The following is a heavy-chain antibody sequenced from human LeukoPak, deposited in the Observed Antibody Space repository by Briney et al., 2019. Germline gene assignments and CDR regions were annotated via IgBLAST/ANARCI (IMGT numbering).Heavy chain of an antibody. V-gene: IGHV4-39*07. J-gene: IGHJ5*02. D-gene: IGHD4-11*01. Sequence: SETLSLTCTVSGGSISSSSYYWGWIRQPPGKGLEWIGSIYYSGSTYYNPSLKSRVTISVDTSKNQFSLKLSSVTAADTAVYYCARGPLYSKDPTPWGQGTLVTVSS. CDR3: ARGPLYSKDPTP. CDR1: GGSISSSSYY. CDR2: IYYSGST.